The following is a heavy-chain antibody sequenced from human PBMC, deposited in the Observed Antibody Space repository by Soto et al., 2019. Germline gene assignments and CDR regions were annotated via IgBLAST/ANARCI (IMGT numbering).Heavy chain of an antibody. V-gene: IGHV1-69*13. D-gene: IGHD3-22*01. CDR2: IIPILRTA. J-gene: IGHJ6*02. CDR3: ARGGGIYYDTTIGHGLDV. Sequence: SVKVSCKASGGTFSNYAISWVRQAPGQGLEWMGGIIPILRTANYAQKLQGRVTITADESTSTAYMEVTSLRSEDTAVYYCARGGGIYYDTTIGHGLDVWGQGTTVTVSS. CDR1: GGTFSNYA.